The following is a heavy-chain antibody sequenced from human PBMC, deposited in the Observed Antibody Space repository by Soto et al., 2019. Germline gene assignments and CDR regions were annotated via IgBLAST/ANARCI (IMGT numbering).Heavy chain of an antibody. Sequence: GGSLRLSCAASGFTFSSYAMSWVRQAPGKGLEWVSAISGSGGSTYYADSVKGRFTISRDNSENTLYLQMNSLRAEDTAVYYCAKGQPPTYYDFWSGYSGLDYFGYWGQGTLVTVSS. D-gene: IGHD3-3*01. CDR3: AKGQPPTYYDFWSGYSGLDYFGY. CDR1: GFTFSSYA. CDR2: ISGSGGST. V-gene: IGHV3-23*01. J-gene: IGHJ4*02.